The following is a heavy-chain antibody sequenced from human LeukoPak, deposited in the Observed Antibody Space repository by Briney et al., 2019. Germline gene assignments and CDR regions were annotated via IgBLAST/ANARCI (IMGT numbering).Heavy chain of an antibody. CDR3: ARDSGGYDPVDY. J-gene: IGHJ4*02. Sequence: GGSLRLSCAASGFTFSSYGMHWVRQAPGKGLEWVSSISSSSSYIYYADSVKGRFTISRDNAKNSLYLQMNSLRAEDTAVYYCARDSGGYDPVDYWGQGTLVTVSS. V-gene: IGHV3-21*01. CDR2: ISSSSSYI. CDR1: GFTFSSYG. D-gene: IGHD5-12*01.